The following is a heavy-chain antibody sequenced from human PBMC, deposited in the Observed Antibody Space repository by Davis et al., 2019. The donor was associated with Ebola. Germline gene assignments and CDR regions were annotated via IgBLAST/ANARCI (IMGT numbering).Heavy chain of an antibody. Sequence: SETLSLTCTVSGGSISSSSYYWSWIRQPPGKGLEWIGYIYYSGSTNYNPSLKSRVTISVDTSKNQFSLKLSSVTAADTAVYYCARGYAGFYYYGMDVWGQGTTVTVSS. V-gene: IGHV4-61*01. J-gene: IGHJ6*02. CDR2: IYYSGST. CDR1: GGSISSSSYY. CDR3: ARGYAGFYYYGMDV. D-gene: IGHD5-12*01.